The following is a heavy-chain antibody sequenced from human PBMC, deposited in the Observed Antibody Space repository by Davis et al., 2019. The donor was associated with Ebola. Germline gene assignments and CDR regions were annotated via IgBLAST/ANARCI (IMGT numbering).Heavy chain of an antibody. CDR3: ARGEGWLRW. J-gene: IGHJ4*02. Sequence: MPSETLSLTCTVFGGSISSYYWSWIRQPPGKGLEWIGYIYYSGSTNYNPSLKSRVTISVDTSKNQFSLKLSSVTAADTAVYYCARGEGWLRWWGQGTLVTVSS. CDR1: GGSISSYY. D-gene: IGHD5-24*01. CDR2: IYYSGST. V-gene: IGHV4-59*01.